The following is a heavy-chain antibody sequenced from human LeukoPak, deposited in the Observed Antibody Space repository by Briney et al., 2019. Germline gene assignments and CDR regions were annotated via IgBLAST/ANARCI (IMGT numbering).Heavy chain of an antibody. J-gene: IGHJ6*02. CDR2: IGVAGDT. V-gene: IGHV3-13*01. CDR1: GFTLSGYD. Sequence: GGSLGLSFAASGFTLSGYDMHWVGQVTGKGLEWVSAIGVAGDTYYPGSVKGRFIITRENAKNSLYLQMNSLRVEDTAVYYCARDRHGMAVWGQGTTVVVSS. CDR3: ARDRHGMAV.